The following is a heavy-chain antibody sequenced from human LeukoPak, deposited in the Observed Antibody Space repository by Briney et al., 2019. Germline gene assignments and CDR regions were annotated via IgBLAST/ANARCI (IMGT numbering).Heavy chain of an antibody. D-gene: IGHD6-19*01. CDR2: ISSSSSYI. CDR1: GFTFSSYS. V-gene: IGHV3-21*04. Sequence: GGSLRLSCAASGFTFSSYSMNWVRQAPGKGLEWVSSISSSSSYIYYADSVKGRFTISRDNAKNSLYLQMNSLRAEDTAVYYCARGSSGWSTYYYYYMDVWGKGTTVTVSS. J-gene: IGHJ6*03. CDR3: ARGSSGWSTYYYYYMDV.